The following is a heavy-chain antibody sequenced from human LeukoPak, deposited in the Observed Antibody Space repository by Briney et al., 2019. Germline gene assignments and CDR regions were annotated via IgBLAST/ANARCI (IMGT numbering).Heavy chain of an antibody. CDR1: GFTFSSYS. J-gene: IGHJ3*02. CDR2: ISSNGGTT. D-gene: IGHD6-13*01. CDR3: ARALWRAAAGIQLAFDI. Sequence: GGSLRLSCAASGFTFSSYSMNWVRQAPGKGLEYVSAISSNGGTTYYANSVKGRFTISRDNSKNTLYLQMDSLRAEDMAVYYCARALWRAAAGIQLAFDIWGQGTVVTVSS. V-gene: IGHV3-64*01.